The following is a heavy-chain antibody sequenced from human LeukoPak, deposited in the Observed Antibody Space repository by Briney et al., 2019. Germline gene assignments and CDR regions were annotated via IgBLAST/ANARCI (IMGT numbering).Heavy chain of an antibody. J-gene: IGHJ4*02. CDR3: ARTTAPTLYFDY. CDR2: IYYSGST. V-gene: IGHV4-59*08. Sequence: SETLSLTCTVSGGSISSYYWSWIRQPPGKGLEWIGYIYYSGSTNYNPSLKSRATISVDTSKNQFSLKLSSVTAADTAVYYCARTTAPTLYFDYWGQGTLVTVSS. CDR1: GGSISSYY. D-gene: IGHD4-17*01.